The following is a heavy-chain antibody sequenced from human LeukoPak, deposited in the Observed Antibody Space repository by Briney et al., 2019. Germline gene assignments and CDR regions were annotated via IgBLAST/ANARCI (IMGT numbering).Heavy chain of an antibody. CDR3: TRATRISIFGVQYYFDY. V-gene: IGHV3-49*04. J-gene: IGHJ4*02. Sequence: GRSLRLSCSTSGFTFGDYAMTWVRQAPGKGLEWVSFIRSKSYGGTTEYAASVQGRFTISRDDSKSAAYLQMDSLKTEDTAVYYCTRATRISIFGVQYYFDYWGRGTLVTVSS. CDR1: GFTFGDYA. CDR2: IRSKSYGGTT. D-gene: IGHD3-3*01.